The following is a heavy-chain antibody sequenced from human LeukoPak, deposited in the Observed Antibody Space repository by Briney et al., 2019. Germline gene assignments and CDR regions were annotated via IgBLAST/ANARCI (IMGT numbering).Heavy chain of an antibody. CDR2: IYYSGST. CDR1: GVSVSSHQ. J-gene: IGHJ6*03. V-gene: IGHV4-59*02. CDR3: ARGVLTTVSYYMDV. D-gene: IGHD4-11*01. Sequence: SETLSLTCTVSGVSVSSHQWSWIRQPPGKGLEWIGYIYYSGSTNYNPSLKSRFTISIDTSNNRFSLRLSSVTAADTAVYYCARGVLTTVSYYMDVWGNGTTVTVSS.